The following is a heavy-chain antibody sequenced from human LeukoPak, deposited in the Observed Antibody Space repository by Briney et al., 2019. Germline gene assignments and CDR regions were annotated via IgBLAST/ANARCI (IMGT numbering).Heavy chain of an antibody. J-gene: IGHJ6*03. CDR2: IYTSGST. CDR3: ARDRRDMVRGINIVRQYHYYYYMDV. CDR1: GGSISSSSYY. V-gene: IGHV4-61*02. Sequence: PSETLSLTCTVSGGSISSSSYYWSWIRQPAGKGLEWIGRIYTSGSTNYNPSLKSRVTISVDTSKSQFSLKLNSVTAADTAVYYCARDRRDMVRGINIVRQYHYYYYMDVWGKGTTVTLSS. D-gene: IGHD3-10*01.